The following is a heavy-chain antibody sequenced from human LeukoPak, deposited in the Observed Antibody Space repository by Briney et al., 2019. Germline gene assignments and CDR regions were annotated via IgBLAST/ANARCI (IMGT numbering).Heavy chain of an antibody. CDR2: ISASNGNT. V-gene: IGHV3-23*01. CDR3: AREEWELLPYFDY. D-gene: IGHD1-26*01. J-gene: IGHJ4*02. Sequence: GGSLRLSCAGSGFTFSSYAMTWVRQAPGKGLKWVSGISASNGNTYHADSVKGRFTISRDNSKGTLYLQMNSLRAEDTAVYYCAREEWELLPYFDYWGQGTLVTVSS. CDR1: GFTFSSYA.